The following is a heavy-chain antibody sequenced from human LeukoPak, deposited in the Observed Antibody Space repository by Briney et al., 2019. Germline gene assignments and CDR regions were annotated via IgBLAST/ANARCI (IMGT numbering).Heavy chain of an antibody. CDR3: ASQGHHGKIVGTTLSYFYMDV. CDR2: INHIGST. D-gene: IGHD1-26*01. CDR1: GGSFSGYY. Sequence: SETLSLTCAVYGGSFSGYYWSWIRPPQGNGLEWIGEINHIGSTNYNPSLKSRVTISVDTSKNQFSLKLSSVTAADTAFYYCASQGHHGKIVGTTLSYFYMDVWGKGTTVTVSS. J-gene: IGHJ6*03. V-gene: IGHV4-34*01.